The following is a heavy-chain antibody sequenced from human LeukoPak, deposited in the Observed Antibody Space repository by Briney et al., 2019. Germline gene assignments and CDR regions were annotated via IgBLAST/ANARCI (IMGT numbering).Heavy chain of an antibody. CDR2: MNPNSGNT. CDR1: GYTFTSYD. V-gene: IGHV1-8*01. CDR3: ARVSLRTSSSWYVGSSGWYWTAPFGY. D-gene: IGHD6-13*01. J-gene: IGHJ4*02. Sequence: GASVKVSCKASGYTFTSYDINWVRQATGQGLEWMGWMNPNSGNTGYAQKFQGRVTMTRNTSISTAYMELSSLRSDDTAVYYCARVSLRTSSSWYVGSSGWYWTAPFGYWGQGTLVTVSS.